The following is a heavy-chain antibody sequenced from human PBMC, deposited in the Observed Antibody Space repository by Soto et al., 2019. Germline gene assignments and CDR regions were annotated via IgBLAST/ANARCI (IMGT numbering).Heavy chain of an antibody. V-gene: IGHV1-69*13. J-gene: IGHJ6*02. D-gene: IGHD3-16*01. CDR2: IIPFFKAT. CDR1: GGAFSGHA. Sequence: SVKVSCKASGGAFSGHAISWVRQAPGQGLEWMGGIIPFFKATNYAQKFQGRVTLTADESTSTAYMDLSSLRSEDTAVYYCARDVPLNYYDGTYYYYAMDVWGQGTTVTVSS. CDR3: ARDVPLNYYDGTYYYYAMDV.